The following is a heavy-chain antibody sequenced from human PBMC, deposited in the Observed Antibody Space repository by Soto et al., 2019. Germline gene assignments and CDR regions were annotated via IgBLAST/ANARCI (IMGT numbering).Heavy chain of an antibody. CDR2: IIPIFGTA. Sequence: ASVKVSCKASGGTFSSYAISWVRQAPGQGLEWMGGIIPIFGTANYAQKFQGRVTITADESTSTAYMELSSLRSEDTAVYYCARDRDCSGGSCYAVDYYYGMDVWGQGTTVTVSS. CDR3: ARDRDCSGGSCYAVDYYYGMDV. V-gene: IGHV1-69*13. J-gene: IGHJ6*02. D-gene: IGHD2-15*01. CDR1: GGTFSSYA.